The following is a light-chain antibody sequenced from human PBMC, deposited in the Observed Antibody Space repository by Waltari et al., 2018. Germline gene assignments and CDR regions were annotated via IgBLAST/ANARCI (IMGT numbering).Light chain of an antibody. CDR3: QQFNSVPFT. J-gene: IGKJ3*01. CDR2: KAS. Sequence: IHMTQSPSSLSASVGAKLTIPCRASQSIRSSLGWYQQKPGKAPKSLIYKASNLESGVPSRFSGSGSGADFTLTISSLQPEDFGTYYCQQFNSVPFTFGPGTKLDIK. V-gene: IGKV1-13*02. CDR1: QSIRSS.